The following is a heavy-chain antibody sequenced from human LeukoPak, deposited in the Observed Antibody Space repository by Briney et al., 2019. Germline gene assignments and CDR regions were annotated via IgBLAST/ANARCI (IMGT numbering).Heavy chain of an antibody. J-gene: IGHJ5*02. CDR1: GYSISSGYY. D-gene: IGHD6-13*01. CDR2: IYHSGST. V-gene: IGHV4-38-2*02. CDR3: ARGYSSSWYLNWFDP. Sequence: SETLSLTCTVSGYSISSGYYWGWLRQPPGKGLEWIGSIYHSGSTYYNPSLKGQVTISVDTSKNQFSLKLTSVTAADTAVYYCARGYSSSWYLNWFDPWGQGTLVTASS.